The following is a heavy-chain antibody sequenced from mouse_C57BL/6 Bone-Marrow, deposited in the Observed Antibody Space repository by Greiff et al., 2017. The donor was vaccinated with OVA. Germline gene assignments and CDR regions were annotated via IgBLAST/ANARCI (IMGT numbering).Heavy chain of an antibody. CDR1: GYTFTSYG. J-gene: IGHJ4*01. Sequence: QVQLQQSGAELARPGASVKLSCKASGYTFTSYGISWVKQRTGQGLEWIGEIYPRSGNTYYNEKFKGKATLTADKSSSTAYMELRSLTSEDSAVYFCARSPLLFYYAMDYWGQGTSVTVSS. CDR3: ARSPLLFYYAMDY. CDR2: IYPRSGNT. V-gene: IGHV1-81*01.